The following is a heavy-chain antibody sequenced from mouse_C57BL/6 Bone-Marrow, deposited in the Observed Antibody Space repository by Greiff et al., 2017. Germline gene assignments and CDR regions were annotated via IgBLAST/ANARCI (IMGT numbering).Heavy chain of an antibody. V-gene: IGHV1-64*01. CDR2: MHPNGGSP. J-gene: IGHJ4*01. D-gene: IGHD2-4*01. Sequence: QVQLQQPGAELVKPGASVKLSCKASGYTFTNYWMHWVKQRPGQGLEWIGMMHPNGGSPDYNEKFKSGATLSVDKSSRTDYMKLSSLTSEDSAVYYGAGSYDYDDYAMDYGGRGTSVTVSS. CDR3: AGSYDYDDYAMDY. CDR1: GYTFTNYW.